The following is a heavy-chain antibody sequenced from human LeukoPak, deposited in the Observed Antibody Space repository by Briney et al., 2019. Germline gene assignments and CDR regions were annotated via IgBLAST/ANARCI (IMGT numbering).Heavy chain of an antibody. CDR1: GLPLADFA. V-gene: IGHV3-43*02. CDR2: ISGDGVST. CDR3: AKESGKFDY. J-gene: IGHJ4*02. Sequence: PGGSLRLSCVASGLPLADFAMHWVRQAPGKGLEWVSLISGDGVSTFYADSVKGRFSISRDNSKNSLYLEMNSLRTEDAATYYCAKESGKFDYWGQGTLVAVSS.